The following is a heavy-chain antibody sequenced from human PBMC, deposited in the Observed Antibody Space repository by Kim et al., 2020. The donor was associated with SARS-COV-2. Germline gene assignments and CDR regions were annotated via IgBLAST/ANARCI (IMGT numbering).Heavy chain of an antibody. Sequence: GGSLRLSCAASGFTVSSNYMSWVRQAPGKGLEWVAAIYSGVSTYYADSVKGRFTISRDNSKNTLYLQMNSLRAEDTAVYYCARDSEPYCSSTSCYYYYYMDVWGKGTPVTVSS. D-gene: IGHD2-2*01. CDR1: GFTVSSNY. J-gene: IGHJ6*03. V-gene: IGHV3-66*01. CDR3: ARDSEPYCSSTSCYYYYYMDV. CDR2: IYSGVST.